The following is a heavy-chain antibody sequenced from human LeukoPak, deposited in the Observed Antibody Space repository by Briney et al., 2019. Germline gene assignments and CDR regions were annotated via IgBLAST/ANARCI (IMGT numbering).Heavy chain of an antibody. CDR2: IYYSGST. CDR1: GGSISSSSYY. J-gene: IGHJ6*03. V-gene: IGHV4-39*01. D-gene: IGHD1-1*01. CDR3: ESITSALDYYYYYMDV. Sequence: SSETLSLTCTVSGGSISSSSYYGGWIRQPPGKGLEWIGSIYYSGSTYYNPSLKSRVTISVDTSKNQFSLKLSSVTAADTAVYYCESITSALDYYYYYMDVWGKGTTVTVSS.